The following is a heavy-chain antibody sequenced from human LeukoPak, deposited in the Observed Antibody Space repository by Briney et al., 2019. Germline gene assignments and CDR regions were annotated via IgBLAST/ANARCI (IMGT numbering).Heavy chain of an antibody. Sequence: PSETLSLTCIVSGYSISSGYYWGWIRQPPGKGLECIGSIYHSGSTYYNPSLKSRVTISVDTSKNQFSLKLSSVTAADTAFYYCARSHYGDYGPFDYWGQGTLVTVSS. CDR2: IYHSGST. CDR1: GYSISSGYY. V-gene: IGHV4-38-2*02. J-gene: IGHJ4*02. D-gene: IGHD4-17*01. CDR3: ARSHYGDYGPFDY.